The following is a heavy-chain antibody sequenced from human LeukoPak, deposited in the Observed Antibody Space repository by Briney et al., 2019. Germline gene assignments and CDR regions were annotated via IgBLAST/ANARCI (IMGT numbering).Heavy chain of an antibody. CDR2: IKQDGSEK. CDR3: ARDTANHLFDY. CDR1: GFTFSSYW. J-gene: IGHJ4*02. D-gene: IGHD1-14*01. V-gene: IGHV3-7*01. Sequence: GGSLRLSCAASGFTFSSYWMSWVRQAPEKGLEWVANIKQDGSEKYYVDSVKGRFTISRDNAKNSLYLQMNSLRAEDTAVYYCARDTANHLFDYWGQGTLVTVSS.